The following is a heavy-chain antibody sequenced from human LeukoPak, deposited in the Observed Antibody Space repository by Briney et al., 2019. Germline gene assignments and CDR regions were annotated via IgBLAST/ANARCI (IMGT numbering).Heavy chain of an antibody. CDR2: IIPIFGTA. Sequence: SVKVSCKASGGTFSSYAISWVQQAPGQGLEWMGGIIPIFGTANYAQKFQGRVTITTDESTSTAYMELSSLRSEDTAVYYCARATVARRYYYYMDVWGKGTTVTVSS. D-gene: IGHD6-6*01. CDR1: GGTFSSYA. CDR3: ARATVARRYYYYMDV. V-gene: IGHV1-69*05. J-gene: IGHJ6*03.